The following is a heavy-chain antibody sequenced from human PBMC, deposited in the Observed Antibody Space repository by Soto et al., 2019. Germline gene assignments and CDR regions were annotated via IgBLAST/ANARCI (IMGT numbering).Heavy chain of an antibody. D-gene: IGHD4-17*01. Sequence: QVQLVQSGAEVKKPGSSVKVSCKASGGTFSSYTISWVRQAPGQGLEWMGRIIPILGIANYAQKFQGRVTIPGEKSTSTAYMELSSLRSEEAAVYYCARTDSGEGGDYWGQGTLVTVSS. CDR1: GGTFSSYT. CDR2: IIPILGIA. V-gene: IGHV1-69*02. CDR3: ARTDSGEGGDY. J-gene: IGHJ4*02.